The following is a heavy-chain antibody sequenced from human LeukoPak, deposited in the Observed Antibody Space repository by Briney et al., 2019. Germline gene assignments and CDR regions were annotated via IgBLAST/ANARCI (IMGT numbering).Heavy chain of an antibody. D-gene: IGHD3-22*01. Sequence: SETLSLTCTVSGGSISSYYWSWIRQPPGKGLEWIGYISYNGSTYYNPSLKSRLTISVDTSKNQFSLKLSSVTAADTAVYYCARGGYYYDSRGYYPTFDYWGQGTLVTVSS. CDR2: ISYNGST. J-gene: IGHJ4*02. CDR3: ARGGYYYDSRGYYPTFDY. V-gene: IGHV4-59*12. CDR1: GGSISSYY.